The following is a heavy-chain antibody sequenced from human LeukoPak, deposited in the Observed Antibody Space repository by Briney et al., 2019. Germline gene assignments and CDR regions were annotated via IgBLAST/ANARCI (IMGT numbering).Heavy chain of an antibody. J-gene: IGHJ4*02. CDR3: AKAVAGAFDY. V-gene: IGHV3-23*01. CDR2: ISGSGGST. Sequence: GGSLRLSCAVSGLTFSSYAMSWVRQAPGKGLEWVSGISGSGGSTYYADSVKGRLTISRDNSKNTLYLQMNSPRAEDTGVYYCAKAVAGAFDYWGQGTLVTVSS. D-gene: IGHD6-19*01. CDR1: GLTFSSYA.